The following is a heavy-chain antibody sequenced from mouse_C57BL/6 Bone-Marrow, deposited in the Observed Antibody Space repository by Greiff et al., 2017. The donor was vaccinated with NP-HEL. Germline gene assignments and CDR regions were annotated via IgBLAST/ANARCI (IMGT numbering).Heavy chain of an antibody. J-gene: IGHJ2*01. Sequence: VQLQQSGAELVRPGTSVKMSCKASGYTFTNYWIGWAKQRPGHGLEWIGDIYPGGGYTNYNEKFKGKATLTADKSSSTAYMQLSSLTSEDSAIYYCARKGDLYWFDYWGQGTTLTVSS. CDR1: GYTFTNYW. CDR3: ARKGDLYWFDY. V-gene: IGHV1-63*01. D-gene: IGHD2-13*01. CDR2: IYPGGGYT.